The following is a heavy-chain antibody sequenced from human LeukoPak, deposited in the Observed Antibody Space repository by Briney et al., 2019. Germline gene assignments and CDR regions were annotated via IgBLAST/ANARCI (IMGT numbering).Heavy chain of an antibody. J-gene: IGHJ4*02. CDR2: ISAYNGNT. D-gene: IGHD6-6*01. Sequence: ASVKVSCKASGYTFTSYGISWVRQAPGQGLEWMGWISAYNGNTNYAQKLQGRVAMTTDTSTSTAYMELRSLRSDDTAVYYCARARASSIAARRDYWGQGTLVTVSS. CDR3: ARARASSIAARRDY. CDR1: GYTFTSYG. V-gene: IGHV1-18*01.